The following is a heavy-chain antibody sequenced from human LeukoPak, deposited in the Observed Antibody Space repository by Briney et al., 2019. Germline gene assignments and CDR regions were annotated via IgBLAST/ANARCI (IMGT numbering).Heavy chain of an antibody. CDR1: GFTFSSHA. Sequence: PGGSLRLSCAASGFTFSSHAMHWVRQAPGKGLEWVAVILYDGSNKYYADSVKGRFTISRDNSKNTLHLQKNSLRAADTAVYYCARGERFLEWGEDAFDIWGQGTMVTVSS. CDR3: ARGERFLEWGEDAFDI. CDR2: ILYDGSNK. J-gene: IGHJ3*02. V-gene: IGHV3-30-3*01. D-gene: IGHD3-3*01.